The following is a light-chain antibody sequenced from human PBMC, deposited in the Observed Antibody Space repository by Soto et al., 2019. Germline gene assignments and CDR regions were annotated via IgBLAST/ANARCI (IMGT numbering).Light chain of an antibody. V-gene: IGLV1-47*01. CDR3: AAWDDSLSGYV. J-gene: IGLJ1*01. Sequence: QLVLTQPPSASGTPGPRVTISCSGSSSYIGSKYVYWYQQLPGTAPKLLIYRNDQRPSRISDRFSGSKSGTSASLAISGLRSEDEADYYCAAWDDSLSGYVFGTGTKVTVL. CDR2: RND. CDR1: SSYIGSKY.